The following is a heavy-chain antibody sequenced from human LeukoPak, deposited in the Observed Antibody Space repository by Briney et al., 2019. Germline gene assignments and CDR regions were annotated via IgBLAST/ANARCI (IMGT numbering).Heavy chain of an antibody. CDR3: ARPARIMITFGGVIVPYYFDY. D-gene: IGHD3-16*02. CDR1: GYSFTSYW. CDR2: IYPGDSDT. V-gene: IGHV5-51*01. Sequence: GESLKISCKGSGYSFTSYWIGWVRQMPGKGLEWMGIIYPGDSDTRYSLSFQGQVTISADKSISTAYLQWSSLKASDTAMYYCARPARIMITFGGVIVPYYFDYWGQGTLVTVSS. J-gene: IGHJ4*02.